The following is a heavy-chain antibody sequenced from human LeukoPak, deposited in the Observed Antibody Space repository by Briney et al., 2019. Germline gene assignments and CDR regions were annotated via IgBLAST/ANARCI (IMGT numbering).Heavy chain of an antibody. CDR1: GFTFSSYS. D-gene: IGHD3-16*02. CDR2: ISSSSSYI. Sequence: PGGSLRLSCAASGFTFSSYSMNWVRQAPGKGLEWVSSISSSSSYIYYADSVKGRFTISRDNAKNSLYLQMNSLRAEDTAVYYCAREGNDYVWGSYRTDYWGQGTLVTVSS. J-gene: IGHJ4*02. CDR3: AREGNDYVWGSYRTDY. V-gene: IGHV3-21*01.